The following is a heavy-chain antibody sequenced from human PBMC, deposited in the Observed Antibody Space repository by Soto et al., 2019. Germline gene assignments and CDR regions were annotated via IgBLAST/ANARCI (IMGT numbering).Heavy chain of an antibody. Sequence: ASVNVSCKASGYTFATYYMQWVRQAPGQGPEWLAMIDPRSGSTNYAQNIQDRVTVTRDTSTNTVYLELSSLRSEDTALYYCARELPHTNYFDYWGQGTPVTVSS. CDR2: IDPRSGST. CDR1: GYTFATYY. D-gene: IGHD2-15*01. V-gene: IGHV1-46*01. CDR3: ARELPHTNYFDY. J-gene: IGHJ4*02.